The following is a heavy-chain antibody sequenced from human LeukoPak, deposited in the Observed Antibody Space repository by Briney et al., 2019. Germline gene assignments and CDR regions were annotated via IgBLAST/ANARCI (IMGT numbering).Heavy chain of an antibody. V-gene: IGHV4-59*01. CDR1: LGSISSYY. Sequence: PSETLSLTCTVPLGSISSYYWSWIRQPPGKGLEWIGYIYYSGTTNYNPSLKSRVTISLDTSQNQFSLKLRSVTAADTALYYCARDVGLGCSSTNCMGYWGQGTLVTVSS. D-gene: IGHD2-2*01. J-gene: IGHJ4*02. CDR3: ARDVGLGCSSTNCMGY. CDR2: IYYSGTT.